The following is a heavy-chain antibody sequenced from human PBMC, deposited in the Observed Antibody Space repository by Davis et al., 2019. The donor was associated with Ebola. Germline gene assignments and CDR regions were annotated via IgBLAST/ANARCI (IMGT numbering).Heavy chain of an antibody. D-gene: IGHD4-17*01. V-gene: IGHV1-2*04. J-gene: IGHJ6*02. CDR3: ARALTPPYGDYPYYYYYYGMDV. Sequence: ASVKVSCKASGYTFTGYYMHWVRQAPGQGLEWMGWINPNSGGTNYAQKFQGWVTMTRDTSISTAYMELRRLRSDDTAVYYCARALTPPYGDYPYYYYYYGMDVWGQGTTVTVSS. CDR2: INPNSGGT. CDR1: GYTFTGYY.